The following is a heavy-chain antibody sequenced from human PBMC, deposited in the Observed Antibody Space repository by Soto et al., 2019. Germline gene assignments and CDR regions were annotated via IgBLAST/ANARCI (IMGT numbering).Heavy chain of an antibody. CDR2: INPCGGST. D-gene: IGHD3-9*01. V-gene: IGHV1-46*01. CDR3: ARAPFDWPNDY. Sequence: QVQLVQSGAEVKKPGASVKVSCKASGYTFTSYYMHWVRQAPGQGLEWMGIINPCGGSTSYAQKSQGRVTMTKDTATSTVYVELSSLRSEDTAVYYGARAPFDWPNDYWGQGTLVTVSS. J-gene: IGHJ4*02. CDR1: GYTFTSYY.